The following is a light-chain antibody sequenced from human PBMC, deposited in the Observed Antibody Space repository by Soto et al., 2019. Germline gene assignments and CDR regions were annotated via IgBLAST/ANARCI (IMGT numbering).Light chain of an antibody. CDR1: HIVNDW. J-gene: IGKJ1*01. CDR3: QQYFSYPWT. CDR2: KAS. V-gene: IGKV1-5*03. Sequence: DIQMTQSPSTLSASVGDRVTITCRASHIVNDWLAWYQQKPGKAPNLLIYKASSLQSGVPSRFSGSGSGTEFTLTISSLQPDDFATFYCQQYFSYPWTFGQGTKVEIK.